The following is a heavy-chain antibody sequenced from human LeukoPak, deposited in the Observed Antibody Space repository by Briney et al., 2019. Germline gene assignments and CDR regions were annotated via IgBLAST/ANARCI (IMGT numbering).Heavy chain of an antibody. CDR1: GFTFSSYA. D-gene: IGHD6-13*01. V-gene: IGHV3-23*01. Sequence: GGSLRLSCAASGFTFSSYAISWVRQAPGKGPEWVSVISGSGGSTYYADSVKGRFTISRDNSKNTLYLQMNSLRAEDTAVYYCAKSIAAAGRGLPFDYWGQGTLVTVSS. CDR3: AKSIAAAGRGLPFDY. CDR2: ISGSGGST. J-gene: IGHJ4*02.